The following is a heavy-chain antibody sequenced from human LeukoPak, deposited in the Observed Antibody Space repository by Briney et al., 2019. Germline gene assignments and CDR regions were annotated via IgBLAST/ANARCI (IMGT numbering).Heavy chain of an antibody. CDR2: IYRSGSS. V-gene: IGHV4-61*02. CDR3: ARKRGPYYDFWSGYSSTPSDAFDI. D-gene: IGHD3-3*01. CDR1: GGSISSGSYY. Sequence: SETLSLTCTVSGGSISSGSYYWNWIRQPAGKGLEWIGRIYRSGSSNYNPSLKSRVTVSVDTSKNQFSLKLSSVTAADTAVYYCARKRGPYYDFWSGYSSTPSDAFDIWGQGTMVTVSS. J-gene: IGHJ3*02.